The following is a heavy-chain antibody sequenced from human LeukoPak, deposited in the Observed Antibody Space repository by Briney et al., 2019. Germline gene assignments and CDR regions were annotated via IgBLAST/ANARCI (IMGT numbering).Heavy chain of an antibody. CDR2: ISGSGGST. D-gene: IGHD6-19*01. V-gene: IGHV3-23*01. Sequence: GGSLRLSCAAPGFTFSSYAMRWVRQAPGKGLEWVSAISGSGGSTYYADSVKGRFTISRDNSKNTLYLQMNSLRAEDTAVYYCAKVEDSSGWYTTYYYGMDVWGQGTTVTVSS. CDR3: AKVEDSSGWYTTYYYGMDV. CDR1: GFTFSSYA. J-gene: IGHJ6*02.